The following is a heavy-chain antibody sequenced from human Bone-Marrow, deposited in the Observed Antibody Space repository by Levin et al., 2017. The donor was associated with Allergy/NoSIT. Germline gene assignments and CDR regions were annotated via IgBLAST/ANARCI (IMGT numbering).Heavy chain of an antibody. CDR1: GFTFSNYA. V-gene: IGHV3-30*04. D-gene: IGHD4-17*01. J-gene: IGHJ4*02. Sequence: GGSLRLSCAASGFTFSNYAMHWVRQAPGRGLEWVGVISYHGRDKNYGDSVKGRFTFSRDNSKNTLYVQMISLTAEDTAVYYCAREQNYGDYRTVDYWGQGTLVTVSS. CDR2: ISYHGRDK. CDR3: AREQNYGDYRTVDY.